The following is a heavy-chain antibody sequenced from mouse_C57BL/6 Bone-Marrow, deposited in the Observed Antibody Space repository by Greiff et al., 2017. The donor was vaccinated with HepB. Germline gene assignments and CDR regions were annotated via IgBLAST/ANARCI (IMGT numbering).Heavy chain of an antibody. J-gene: IGHJ4*01. CDR2: IWSGGST. CDR3: ADQRYDYDWPY. Sequence: VQLQESGPGLVQPSQSLSITCTVSGFSFTSYGIHWVRQSPGKGLEWLGVIWSGGSTDYNAAFISRLSISKDNSKNQVFFKVNSLQADDTAIYYCADQRYDYDWPYWGQGTSVTVSS. D-gene: IGHD2-4*01. V-gene: IGHV2-2*01. CDR1: GFSFTSYG.